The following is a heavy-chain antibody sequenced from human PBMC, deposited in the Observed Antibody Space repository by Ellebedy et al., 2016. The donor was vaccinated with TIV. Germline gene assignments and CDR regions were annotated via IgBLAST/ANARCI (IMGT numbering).Heavy chain of an antibody. D-gene: IGHD4/OR15-4a*01. CDR2: FSYSGGT. J-gene: IGHJ4*02. CDR3: ARGMVGTTPFDY. CDR1: AGSIGSHH. Sequence: MPSETLSLTCPVSAGSIGSHHRSWIQQPPGKRLEWLGCFSYSGGTNCNPSLKSRVNISRDTSKNQFSLKVASVTAADTAVYYCARGMVGTTPFDYWGQGTLVTVSS. V-gene: IGHV4-59*11.